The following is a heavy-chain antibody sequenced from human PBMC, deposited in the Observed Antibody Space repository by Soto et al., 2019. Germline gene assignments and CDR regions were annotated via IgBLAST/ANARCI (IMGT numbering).Heavy chain of an antibody. V-gene: IGHV4-39*01. CDR2: IYYSGST. CDR3: ARSQANFYYYYGMDV. J-gene: IGHJ6*02. CDR1: GGSISSSSYY. Sequence: SETLSLTXTVSGGSISSSSYYWGWIRQPPGKGLEWIGSIYYSGSTYYNPSLKSRVTISVDTSKNQFSLKLSSVTAADTAVYYCARSQANFYYYYGMDVWGQGTTVTVSS.